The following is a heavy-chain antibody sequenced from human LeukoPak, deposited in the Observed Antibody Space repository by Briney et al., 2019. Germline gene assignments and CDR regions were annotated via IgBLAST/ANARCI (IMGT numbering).Heavy chain of an antibody. J-gene: IGHJ4*02. Sequence: SETLSLTCAVSGGSISSSSYYWAWIRQPPGKGLEWVGSMFYGGSTYYNPSLKSRVTISVNTSKNQFSLKLSSVTAADTAVYYCARLYSITWYYFDYWGQGTLVTVSS. CDR3: ARLYSITWYYFDY. D-gene: IGHD6-13*01. CDR2: MFYGGST. CDR1: GGSISSSSYY. V-gene: IGHV4-39*07.